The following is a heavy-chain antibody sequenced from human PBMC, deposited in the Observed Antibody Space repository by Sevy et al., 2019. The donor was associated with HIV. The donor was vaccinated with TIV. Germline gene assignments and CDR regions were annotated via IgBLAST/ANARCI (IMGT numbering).Heavy chain of an antibody. D-gene: IGHD3-22*01. V-gene: IGHV4-38-2*01. CDR2: IYHSGST. CDR3: ARTLRGNFDSKASAFDI. J-gene: IGHJ3*02. CDR1: RYSIRSDDY. Sequence: SETLSLTCAVSRYSIRSDDYWVWIRQPPGKGLEWIGNIYHSGSTYYNPSLRSRVSMSVDTSMNQCSLKLNSVTAADTALYYCARTLRGNFDSKASAFDIWGQGTMVTVSS.